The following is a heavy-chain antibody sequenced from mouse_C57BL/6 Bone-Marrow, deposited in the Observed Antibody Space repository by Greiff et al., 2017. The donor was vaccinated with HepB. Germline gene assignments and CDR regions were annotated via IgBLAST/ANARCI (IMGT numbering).Heavy chain of an antibody. J-gene: IGHJ3*01. Sequence: QVQLKQPGAELVKPGASVKLSCKASGYTFTSYWMHWVKQRPGQGLEWIGMIHPNSGSTNYNEKFKSKATLTVDKSSSTAYMQLSSLTSEDSAVYYCARSLPSYLVYYGSSPFAYWGQGTLVTVSA. CDR1: GYTFTSYW. V-gene: IGHV1-64*01. CDR2: IHPNSGST. D-gene: IGHD1-1*01. CDR3: ARSLPSYLVYYGSSPFAY.